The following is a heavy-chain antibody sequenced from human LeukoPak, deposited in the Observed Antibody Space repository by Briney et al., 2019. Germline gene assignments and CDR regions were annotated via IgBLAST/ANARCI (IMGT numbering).Heavy chain of an antibody. CDR2: INHSGST. CDR1: GGSFMGYY. Sequence: PSETLSLTCAVYGGSFMGYYWSWIRQPPGKGLEWIGEINHSGSTNYNPSLKSRVTISVDTSKNQFSLKLSSVTAADRAVYYCARAGDGGPIDYWGQGTLVTVSS. D-gene: IGHD3-16*01. V-gene: IGHV4-34*01. J-gene: IGHJ4*02. CDR3: ARAGDGGPIDY.